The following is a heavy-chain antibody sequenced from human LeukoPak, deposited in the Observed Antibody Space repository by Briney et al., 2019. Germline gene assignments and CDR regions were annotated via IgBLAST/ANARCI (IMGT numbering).Heavy chain of an antibody. CDR3: ARDIPGIAAAGTAGWFDP. J-gene: IGHJ5*02. CDR1: GGSISSYY. D-gene: IGHD6-13*01. CDR2: IYTSGGT. Sequence: PSETLSLTCTVSGGSISSYYWSWIRQPAGKGLEWIGRIYTSGGTNYNPSLKSRVTMSVDTSKNQFSLKLSSVTAADTAVYYCARDIPGIAAAGTAGWFDPWGQGTLVTVSS. V-gene: IGHV4-4*07.